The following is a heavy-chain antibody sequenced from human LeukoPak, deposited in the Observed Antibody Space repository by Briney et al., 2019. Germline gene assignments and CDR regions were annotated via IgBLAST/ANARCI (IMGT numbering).Heavy chain of an antibody. CDR3: AKWGDYDVLTGYYVSDY. V-gene: IGHV3-23*01. CDR2: ITGSGGNT. CDR1: GFTLSNYA. J-gene: IGHJ4*02. D-gene: IGHD3-9*01. Sequence: GGSLRLSCAASGFTLSNYAMSWVRQAPGTGLEWVSAITGSGGNTYYADSVKGRFTISRDNSKNTLYLQMNSLRAEDTAVYYCAKWGDYDVLTGYYVSDYWGQGTLVTVSS.